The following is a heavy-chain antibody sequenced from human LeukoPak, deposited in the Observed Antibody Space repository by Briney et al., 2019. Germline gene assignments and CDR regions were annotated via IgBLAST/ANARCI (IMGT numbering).Heavy chain of an antibody. Sequence: GGSLRLSCAASGFTFSTYTMNWVRQAPGKGLEWVSYISSSGSIIYYADSVKGRFTISRDNAKRSLFLQMNSLRVEDTAVYYCARTMWGFDYWGQGTLVTVSS. D-gene: IGHD3-10*02. CDR1: GFTFSTYT. CDR2: ISSSGSII. V-gene: IGHV3-48*04. CDR3: ARTMWGFDY. J-gene: IGHJ4*02.